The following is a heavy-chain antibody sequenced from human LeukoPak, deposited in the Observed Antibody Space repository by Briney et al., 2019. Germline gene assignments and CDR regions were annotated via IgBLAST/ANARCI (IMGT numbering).Heavy chain of an antibody. D-gene: IGHD6-19*01. V-gene: IGHV3-7*03. Sequence: QPGWPLRLSCAASGFPSSSYRITWVRQAPGKALDWVANIKQDGSERNYVDSVKGRFTISRDNAKNSLYLQMNTLRDEDTAVYYCATGAGCGYWGQGTLVTVSS. CDR3: ATGAGCGY. J-gene: IGHJ4*02. CDR2: IKQDGSER. CDR1: GFPSSSYR.